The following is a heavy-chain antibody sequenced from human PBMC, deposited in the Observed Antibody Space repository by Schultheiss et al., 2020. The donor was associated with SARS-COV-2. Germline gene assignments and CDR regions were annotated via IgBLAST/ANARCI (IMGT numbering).Heavy chain of an antibody. Sequence: GGSLRLSCAASGFTFSSYAMHWVRQAPGKGLEYVSAISSNGGSTYYADSVKGRFTISRDNSKNTLYLQMSSLRAEDTAVYYCVKGEAYYDFWSGYSGFDYWGQGTLVTVSS. V-gene: IGHV3-64D*06. D-gene: IGHD3-3*01. J-gene: IGHJ4*02. CDR3: VKGEAYYDFWSGYSGFDY. CDR2: ISSNGGST. CDR1: GFTFSSYA.